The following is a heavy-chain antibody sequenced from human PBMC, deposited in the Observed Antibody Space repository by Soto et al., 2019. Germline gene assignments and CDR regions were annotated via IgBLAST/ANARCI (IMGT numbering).Heavy chain of an antibody. Sequence: PGGSLRLSCGASGFAFSSYWMHWVRQVPGKGLVWVSRINGDGSDIKYADSVKGRFTISRDNAKNTVYLQMNSLRVDDTAVYYCARDQSTGDWFDAWGQGTLVTVSS. D-gene: IGHD2-2*01. J-gene: IGHJ5*02. CDR1: GFAFSSYW. CDR3: ARDQSTGDWFDA. CDR2: INGDGSDI. V-gene: IGHV3-74*03.